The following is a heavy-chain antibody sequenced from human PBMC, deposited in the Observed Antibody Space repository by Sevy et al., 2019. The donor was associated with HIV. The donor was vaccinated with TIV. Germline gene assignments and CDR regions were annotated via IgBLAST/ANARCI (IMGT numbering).Heavy chain of an antibody. V-gene: IGHV3-53*01. CDR1: GFIVSSNY. J-gene: IGHJ3*02. Sequence: GGSLRLSCAASGFIVSSNYMSWVHQAPGKGLEWVSVIYSGGSTYYADSVKGRFTISRDSSKNTLYLQMNSLRAEDTAVYYCVRGITMMDDAFDIWGQGTMVTVSS. CDR2: IYSGGST. CDR3: VRGITMMDDAFDI. D-gene: IGHD3-22*01.